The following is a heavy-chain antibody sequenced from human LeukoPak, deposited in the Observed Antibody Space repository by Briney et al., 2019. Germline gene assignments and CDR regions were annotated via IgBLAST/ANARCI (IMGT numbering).Heavy chain of an antibody. D-gene: IGHD3-10*01. CDR1: GGSISSSSYY. V-gene: IGHV4-39*07. J-gene: IGHJ5*02. CDR3: ARKGGGSGNWFDP. CDR2: ISHTGST. Sequence: PSETLSLTCTVSGGSISSSSYYWGWIRQPPGKGLEWIGEISHTGSTNYNPSLKSRVTLSVYTSKNQFSLKLSSVTAADTAVYYCARKGGGSGNWFDPWGQGTLVTVSS.